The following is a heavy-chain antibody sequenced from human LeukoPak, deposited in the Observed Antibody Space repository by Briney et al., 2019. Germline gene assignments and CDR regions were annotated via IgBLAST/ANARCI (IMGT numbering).Heavy chain of an antibody. J-gene: IGHJ4*02. D-gene: IGHD2-15*01. CDR2: IWYDGSEK. CDR1: GFTFRSYG. CDR3: AKQVVAPGY. Sequence: GRSLRLSCVASGFTFRSYGMHWVRQAPGKGLEWVAAIWYDGSEKYYADSVKGRFTISRDNSENTVYVEMNSLRAEDTAVYYCAKQVVAPGYWGQGTLVTVSS. V-gene: IGHV3-33*06.